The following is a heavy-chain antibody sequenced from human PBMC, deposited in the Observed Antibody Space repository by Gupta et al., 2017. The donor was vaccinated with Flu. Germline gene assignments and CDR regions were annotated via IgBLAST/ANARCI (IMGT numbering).Heavy chain of an antibody. Sequence: QLQLQESGPGLVKPSETLSLTCTVSGGSISSSSYYWGWIRQPPGKGLEWIGSIYYSGSTYYNPSLKSRVTISVDTSKNQFSLKLSSVTAADTAVYYCARHNVGVGELLLDFDYWGQGTLVTVSS. CDR3: ARHNVGVGELLLDFDY. V-gene: IGHV4-39*01. J-gene: IGHJ4*02. D-gene: IGHD3-10*01. CDR2: IYYSGST. CDR1: GGSISSSSYY.